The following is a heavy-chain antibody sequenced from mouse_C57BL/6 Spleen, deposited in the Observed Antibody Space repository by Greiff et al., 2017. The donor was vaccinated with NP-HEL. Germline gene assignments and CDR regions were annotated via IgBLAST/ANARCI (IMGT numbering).Heavy chain of an antibody. V-gene: IGHV1-76*01. CDR3: ARSYYSKGYYFDY. J-gene: IGHJ2*01. CDR1: GYTFTDYY. CDR2: IYPGSGNT. D-gene: IGHD2-5*01. Sequence: VQLQQSGAELVRPGASVKLSCKASGYTFTDYYINWVKQRPGQGLEWIARIYPGSGNTYYNEKFKGKATLTAEKSSSTAYMQLSSLTSEDSAVYFCARSYYSKGYYFDYWGQGTTLTVSS.